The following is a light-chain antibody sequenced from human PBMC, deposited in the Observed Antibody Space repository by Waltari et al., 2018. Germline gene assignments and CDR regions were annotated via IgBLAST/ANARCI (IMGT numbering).Light chain of an antibody. J-gene: IGKJ5*01. CDR2: DAS. Sequence: EIVLTQSPATLSLSPGERATLSGRASQSVSSYLAWYQQKPGQAPRLLIYDASNRATGIPARFSVSGSGTDXTLTISSLEPEDFAVYYCQQRSNWRITFGQGTRLEIK. V-gene: IGKV3-11*01. CDR3: QQRSNWRIT. CDR1: QSVSSY.